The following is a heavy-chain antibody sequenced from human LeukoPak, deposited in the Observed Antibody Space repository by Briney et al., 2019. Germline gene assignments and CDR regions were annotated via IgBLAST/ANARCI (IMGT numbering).Heavy chain of an antibody. D-gene: IGHD2-2*01. V-gene: IGHV3-66*01. J-gene: IGHJ5*02. CDR1: GFTVSSNY. CDR2: IYSGGST. CDR3: ARGDCSSTSCYLRFGYVQKESWFDP. Sequence: GGSLRLSCAASGFTVSSNYMSWVRQAPGKGLEWVSVIYSGGSTYYAASVKGRFTISRDNSKNTLYLQMNSLRAEDTAVYYCARGDCSSTSCYLRFGYVQKESWFDPWGQGTLVTVSS.